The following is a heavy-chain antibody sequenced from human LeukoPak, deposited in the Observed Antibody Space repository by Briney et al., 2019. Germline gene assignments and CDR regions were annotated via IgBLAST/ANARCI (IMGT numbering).Heavy chain of an antibody. CDR2: ISSSSSYI. CDR3: ARGLPAYCGGDCYSYY. J-gene: IGHJ4*02. D-gene: IGHD2-21*02. CDR1: GFTFSSYS. V-gene: IGHV3-21*01. Sequence: GSLRLSCAASGFTFSSYSMNWVRQAPGKGLEWGSSISSSSSYIYYADSVKGRFTISRDNAKNSLYLQMNSLRAEDTAVYYCARGLPAYCGGDCYSYYWGQGTLVTVSS.